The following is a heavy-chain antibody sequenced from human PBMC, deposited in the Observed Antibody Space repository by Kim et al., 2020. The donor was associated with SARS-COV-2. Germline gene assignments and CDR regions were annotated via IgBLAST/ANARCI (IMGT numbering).Heavy chain of an antibody. V-gene: IGHV3-21*01. CDR1: GFTFSSYS. CDR3: ARWGYYYDSSGPN. CDR2: ISSSSSYI. D-gene: IGHD3-22*01. J-gene: IGHJ4*02. Sequence: GGSLRLSCAASGFTFSSYSMNWVRQAPGKGLEWVSSISSSSSYIYYADSVKGRFTISRDNAKNSLYLQMNSLRAEDTAVYYCARWGYYYDSSGPNWGQGTLVTVSS.